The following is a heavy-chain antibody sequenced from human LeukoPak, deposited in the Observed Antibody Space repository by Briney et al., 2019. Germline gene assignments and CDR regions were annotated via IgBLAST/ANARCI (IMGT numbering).Heavy chain of an antibody. CDR1: GYTFTSYY. Sequence: ASVKVSCKASGYTFTSYYVHWVRQAPGQGLEWMGIINPSGGSTSYAQKFQGRVTMTRDTSTSTVYMELSSLRSEDTAVYYCARSPSNGDYVDYWGQGTLVTVSS. CDR3: ARSPSNGDYVDY. CDR2: INPSGGST. J-gene: IGHJ4*02. V-gene: IGHV1-46*01. D-gene: IGHD4-17*01.